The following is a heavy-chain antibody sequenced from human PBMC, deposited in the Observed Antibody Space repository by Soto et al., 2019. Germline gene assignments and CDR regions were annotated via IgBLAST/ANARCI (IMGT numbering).Heavy chain of an antibody. D-gene: IGHD3-10*01. CDR3: APIKLWFGSSLYFQH. J-gene: IGHJ1*01. Sequence: GASVKVSCKVSGYTLTELSMHWVRQAPGKGLEWMGGFDPEDGETIYAQKFQGRVTMTEDTSTDTAYMELSSLRSEDTAVYYCAPIKLWFGSSLYFQHWGQGTLVTVSS. CDR1: GYTLTELS. CDR2: FDPEDGET. V-gene: IGHV1-24*01.